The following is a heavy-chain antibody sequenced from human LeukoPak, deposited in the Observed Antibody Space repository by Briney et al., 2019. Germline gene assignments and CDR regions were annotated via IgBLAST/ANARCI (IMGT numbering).Heavy chain of an antibody. J-gene: IGHJ4*02. CDR2: IFPGGGEI. CDR3: ATYRQVLLPFES. D-gene: IGHD2-8*02. V-gene: IGHV3-23*01. Sequence: GGSLRLSCAASGFTFSTFAMIWVRQPPGKGLEWVSSIFPGGGEIHYADSVRGRFTISRDNSKSTLSLQMNSLRAEDTAIYYCATYRQVLLPFESWGQGALVTVSS. CDR1: GFTFSTFA.